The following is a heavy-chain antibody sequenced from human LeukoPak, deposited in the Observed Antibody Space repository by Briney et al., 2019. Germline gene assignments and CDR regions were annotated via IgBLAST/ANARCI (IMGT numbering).Heavy chain of an antibody. D-gene: IGHD1-14*01. J-gene: IGHJ6*03. CDR2: IRPSGDNT. Sequence: PGGSLRLSCAASGFTFSSYDMTWVRQAPGRGLEWVSSIRPSGDNTYYADSVKGRFTISRDNSKNTLYLQMNSLRAEDTAVYYCARAGQPKPSYYMDVWGKGTTVTISS. CDR3: ARAGQPKPSYYMDV. V-gene: IGHV3-23*01. CDR1: GFTFSSYD.